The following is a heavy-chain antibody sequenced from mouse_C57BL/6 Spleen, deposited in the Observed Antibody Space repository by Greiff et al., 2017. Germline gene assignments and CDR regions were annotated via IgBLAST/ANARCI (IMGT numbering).Heavy chain of an antibody. V-gene: IGHV1-15*01. J-gene: IGHJ2*01. CDR2: IDPETGGT. CDR3: TRPTAQAYYFDY. Sequence: QVQLQQSGAELVRPGASVTLSCKASGYTFTDYEMHWVKQTPVHGLEWIGAIDPETGGTAYNQKFKGKAILTADKSSSTAYMELRSLTSEYSAVYYCTRPTAQAYYFDYWGQGTTLTVSS. D-gene: IGHD3-2*02. CDR1: GYTFTDYE.